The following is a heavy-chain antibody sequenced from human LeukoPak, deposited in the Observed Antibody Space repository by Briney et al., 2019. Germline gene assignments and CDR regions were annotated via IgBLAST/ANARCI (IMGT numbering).Heavy chain of an antibody. Sequence: PGGSLRLSCAASGFTFSDYSMNWIRQAPGKGLEWVSFISSRSSTIFYAGSVKGRFTISRDNAKNSLYLQMNSLRAEDTAVYYCARESDTAMENWGQGTLVTVSS. D-gene: IGHD5-18*01. CDR1: GFTFSDYS. CDR2: ISSRSSTI. V-gene: IGHV3-48*04. CDR3: ARESDTAMEN. J-gene: IGHJ4*02.